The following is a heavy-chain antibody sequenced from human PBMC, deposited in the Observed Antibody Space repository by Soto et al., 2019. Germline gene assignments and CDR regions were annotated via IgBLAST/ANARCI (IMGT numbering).Heavy chain of an antibody. J-gene: IGHJ5*02. CDR3: ARGPNFGVVVPAGIGWFDP. V-gene: IGHV3-33*01. CDR1: GFTFSSYG. CDR2: IWYDGSNK. D-gene: IGHD2-2*01. Sequence: QVQLVESGGGVVQPGRSLRLSCAASGFTFSSYGMHWVRQAPGKGLEWVAVIWYDGSNKYYADSVKRRFTISRDNSKNTLYRQMNSLRAEDTAVYYCARGPNFGVVVPAGIGWFDPWGQGTLVTVSS.